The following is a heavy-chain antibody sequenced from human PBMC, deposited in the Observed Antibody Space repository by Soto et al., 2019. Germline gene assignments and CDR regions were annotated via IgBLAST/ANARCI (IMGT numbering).Heavy chain of an antibody. CDR3: ARGAYPSIDY. CDR2: FFYSGST. J-gene: IGHJ4*02. V-gene: IGHV4-59*12. Sequence: QVQLQESGPGLVKPSETLSLTCTVSGGSISSYYWSWIRQPPGKGLEWIGYFFYSGSTHYNPSLKKTNTISVDTSKYQCSLKLNSVTAADPAVYVYARGAYPSIDYWGQGTRVTVSP. CDR1: GGSISSYY.